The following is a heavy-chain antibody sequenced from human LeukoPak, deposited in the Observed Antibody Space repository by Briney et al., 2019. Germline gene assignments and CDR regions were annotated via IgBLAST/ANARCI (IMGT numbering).Heavy chain of an antibody. J-gene: IGHJ6*02. Sequence: SETLSLTCTVSGGSISSSSYFWGWIRQPPGKGLEWIGSIYYSGSTYYNPSLKSRVTISVDTSKNQFSLKLSSVTAADTAVYYCARGWPIAAAGTSGGMDVWGQGTTVTVSS. CDR2: IYYSGST. CDR3: ARGWPIAAAGTSGGMDV. V-gene: IGHV4-39*07. CDR1: GGSISSSSYF. D-gene: IGHD6-13*01.